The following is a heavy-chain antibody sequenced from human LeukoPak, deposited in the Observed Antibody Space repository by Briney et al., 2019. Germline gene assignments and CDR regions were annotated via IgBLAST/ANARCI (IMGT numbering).Heavy chain of an antibody. CDR3: AKDQNTVATAPFDY. CDR1: GFTFSSYA. J-gene: IGHJ4*02. V-gene: IGHV3-23*01. CDR2: INSAGST. D-gene: IGHD4-17*01. Sequence: GGSLRLSCAASGFTFSSYAMSWVRQAPGKGLEWVSAINSAGSTYYGDSVRGRFTISRDNSKNVLYLQMNSLRAEDTALYYCAKDQNTVATAPFDYWAREPWSPSP.